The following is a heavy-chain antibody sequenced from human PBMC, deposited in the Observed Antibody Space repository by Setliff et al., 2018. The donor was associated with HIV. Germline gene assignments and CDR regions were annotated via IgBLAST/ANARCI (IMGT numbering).Heavy chain of an antibody. D-gene: IGHD5-12*01. J-gene: IGHJ4*02. CDR3: TRLAGGYADY. V-gene: IGHV4-4*09. Sequence: PSETLSLTCTVSGGSISSQYWTWIRQPPGKGLEWIGYIYTSGSTNHNPSLKSRVTISIDMSKNQFSLKMSSVTAADTAVYYCTRLAGGYADYWGQGTLVTVSS. CDR1: GGSISSQY. CDR2: IYTSGST.